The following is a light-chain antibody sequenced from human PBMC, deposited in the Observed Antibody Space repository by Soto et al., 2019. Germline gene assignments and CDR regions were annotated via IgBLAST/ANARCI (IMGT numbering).Light chain of an antibody. CDR2: TNT. V-gene: IGLV1-44*01. CDR1: SSNIGGDS. J-gene: IGLJ3*02. CDR3: ATWDDTLRSPV. Sequence: QSVLTQPPSASGTPGQRVTISCSGSSSNIGGDSVNWYQHLPGTAPKLLIHTNTLRPSGVPDRFSGSKSGTSASLAISGLQSEDEAEYYCATWDDTLRSPVFGGGTKLTVL.